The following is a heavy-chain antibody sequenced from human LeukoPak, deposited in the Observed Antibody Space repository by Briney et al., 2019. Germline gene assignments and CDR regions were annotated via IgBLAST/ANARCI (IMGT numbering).Heavy chain of an antibody. Sequence: GFLRILRNISGFPFGTFGFDLFRPGPGEGLEWVAFIRSKTYGGTTEYAASVKGRFTISRDDSKSIAYLQMNSLKTEDSAVYYCTRYSGRTDYWGQGTLVSVSS. D-gene: IGHD5-18*01. J-gene: IGHJ4*02. V-gene: IGHV3-49*03. CDR3: TRYSGRTDY. CDR1: GFPFGTFG. CDR2: IRSKTYGGTT.